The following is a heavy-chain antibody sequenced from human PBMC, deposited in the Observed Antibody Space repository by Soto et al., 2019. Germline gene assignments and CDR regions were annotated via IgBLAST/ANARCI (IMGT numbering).Heavy chain of an antibody. J-gene: IGHJ4*02. CDR1: GFTFSDYF. V-gene: IGHV3-11*01. CDR3: AREYSAYHYHLDF. Sequence: QVQLVESGGALVKPGGSLRLSCAASGFTFSDYFMNWIRQAPGEGLEWVAYISTSARIINYADSVKGRFTISRDNAKKSLYLQMNSMRAEDTAVYFCAREYSAYHYHLDFWGQGTVVTVSS. CDR2: ISTSARII. D-gene: IGHD4-4*01.